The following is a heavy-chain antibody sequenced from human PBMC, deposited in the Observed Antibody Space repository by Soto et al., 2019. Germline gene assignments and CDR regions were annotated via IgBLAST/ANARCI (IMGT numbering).Heavy chain of an antibody. CDR2: ISAYNGNT. Sequence: ASVKVSCKASGYTFTSYGIIWVRQAPGQGLEWMGWISAYNGNTNYAQKLQGRVTMTTDTSTSTAYMELRSLRSDDTAVYYCARTQQRITIFGVVIIQGTLDYWGQGTLVTVSS. CDR3: ARTQQRITIFGVVIIQGTLDY. J-gene: IGHJ4*02. V-gene: IGHV1-18*01. D-gene: IGHD3-3*01. CDR1: GYTFTSYG.